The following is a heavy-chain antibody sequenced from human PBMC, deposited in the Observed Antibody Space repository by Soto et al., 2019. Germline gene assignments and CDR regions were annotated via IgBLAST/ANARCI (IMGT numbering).Heavy chain of an antibody. Sequence: DVPLLESGGGLVQPGGSLRLSCAASGFTFRSYAMSWVRQAPGKGLEWVSGISGSGISTHYADSVKGRFTVSRDNSKNTRYQQMNSLRAEDTAVYNCAKEPVGPDWYFDLWGRGTLVTVSS. V-gene: IGHV3-23*01. CDR2: ISGSGIST. J-gene: IGHJ2*01. CDR3: AKEPVGPDWYFDL. CDR1: GFTFRSYA.